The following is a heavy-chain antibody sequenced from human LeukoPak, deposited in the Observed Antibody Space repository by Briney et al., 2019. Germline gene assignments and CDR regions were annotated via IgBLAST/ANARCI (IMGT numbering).Heavy chain of an antibody. CDR2: IYYSGST. V-gene: IGHV4-59*01. J-gene: IGHJ6*03. CDR3: TRGAMAPYYYCYYMHV. D-gene: IGHD5-18*01. CDR1: GGSISSYY. Sequence: SETLSLTCTVSGGSISSYYWSWIRQPPGKGLEWIGYIYYSGSTNYNPSLKSRVTISVDTSKNQFSLKLSSVTAADPAVYYCTRGAMAPYYYCYYMHVGPRRTTVTVSS.